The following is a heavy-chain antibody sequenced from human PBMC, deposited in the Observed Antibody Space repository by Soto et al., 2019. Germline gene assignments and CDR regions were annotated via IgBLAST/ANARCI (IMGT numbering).Heavy chain of an antibody. V-gene: IGHV3-21*01. CDR2: ISSSGSHM. J-gene: IGHJ5*02. Sequence: VQVVESGGGVVQPGRSLRLSCAASGFTFSTYTMNWVRQAPGKGLEWVSSISSSGSHMYYADSVKGRFTISRDNAKNSLFLQMNSLTAEDTAVYYCAREVRRGWFDPWGQGTLVTVSS. CDR1: GFTFSTYT. CDR3: AREVRRGWFDP.